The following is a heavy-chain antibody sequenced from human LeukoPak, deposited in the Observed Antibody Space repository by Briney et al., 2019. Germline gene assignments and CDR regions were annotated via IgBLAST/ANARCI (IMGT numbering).Heavy chain of an antibody. J-gene: IGHJ4*02. CDR1: GFTFSNYA. CDR3: AKVRCSGGTCYLDHFDY. D-gene: IGHD2-15*01. CDR2: VIGSGDKT. V-gene: IGHV3-23*01. Sequence: GGSLRLSCAASGFTFSNYAMNWVHQAPGKGLEWVSAVIGSGDKTKYADSVKGRFTISRDNSKNTLYPQMNSLRAEGTSVYYCAKVRCSGGTCYLDHFDYWGQGTLVTVSS.